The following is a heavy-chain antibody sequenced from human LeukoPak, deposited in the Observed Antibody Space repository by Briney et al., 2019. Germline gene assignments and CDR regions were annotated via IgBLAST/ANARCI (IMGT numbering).Heavy chain of an antibody. CDR1: SGSLYGLY. D-gene: IGHD5-24*01. J-gene: IGHJ5*02. V-gene: IGHV4-34*01. Sequence: SVTVSLTCAVYSGSLYGLYWMWLPHPPGKGREGLGEIYHGGSTNYNPSLKSRVTISVDTSKNQFSLKLSSMTAADTAVYDCARRLASEMATRRYYWFDPWGQGTLVTVSS. CDR3: ARRLASEMATRRYYWFDP. CDR2: IYHGGST.